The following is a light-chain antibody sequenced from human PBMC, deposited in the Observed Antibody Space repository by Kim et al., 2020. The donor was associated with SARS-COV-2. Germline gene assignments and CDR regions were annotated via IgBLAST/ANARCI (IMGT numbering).Light chain of an antibody. J-gene: IGLJ3*02. CDR3: ASWDDSLNWV. V-gene: IGLV1-44*01. Sequence: PGQSVTISSSRGSTNIGSHAVNWYQQVRGTAPTLLIYTPDQRPPGVPDRFSGSKSGTSASLAIGGLQSEDEADYYCASWDDSLNWVFGGGTQLTVL. CDR2: TPD. CDR1: STNIGSHA.